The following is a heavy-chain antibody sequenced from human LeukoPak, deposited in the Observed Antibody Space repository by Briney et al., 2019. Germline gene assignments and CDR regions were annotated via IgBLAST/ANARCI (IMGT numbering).Heavy chain of an antibody. CDR1: GYTFTSYG. CDR2: ISAYNGNT. D-gene: IGHD5-12*01. Sequence: VASVKVSCKASGYTFTSYGISWVRQAPGQGLEWMGWISAYNGNTNYAQKLQGRVTMTTDTSTSTAYMELRSLRSDDTAVYYCARLEVATIWNKPKLNWFDPWGQGTLVTVSS. J-gene: IGHJ5*02. V-gene: IGHV1-18*01. CDR3: ARLEVATIWNKPKLNWFDP.